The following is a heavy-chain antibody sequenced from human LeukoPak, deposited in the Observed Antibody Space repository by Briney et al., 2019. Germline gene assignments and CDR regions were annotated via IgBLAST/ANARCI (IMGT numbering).Heavy chain of an antibody. J-gene: IGHJ6*02. Sequence: PSETLSLTCTVSGGSISSSSYYWGWVRQPPGKGLEWIGSIYYGGSTQYNPSLKSRVTISLDTSKNQFSLKLSSVTAADTAVYYCARVDYGSGLNYYYGMDVWGQGTTVTVSS. CDR3: ARVDYGSGLNYYYGMDV. D-gene: IGHD3-10*01. CDR1: GGSISSSSYY. V-gene: IGHV4-39*07. CDR2: IYYGGST.